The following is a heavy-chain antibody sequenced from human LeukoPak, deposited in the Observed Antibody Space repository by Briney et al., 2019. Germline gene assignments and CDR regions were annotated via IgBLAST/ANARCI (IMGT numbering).Heavy chain of an antibody. CDR1: GYTFTRYA. V-gene: IGHV7-4-1*02. CDR2: VNPNTGNP. CDR3: AIDQPVAGVSNFDS. D-gene: IGHD6-19*01. Sequence: ASVKVSCKASGYTFTRYAMNWLRQAPGQGLEWMGWVNPNTGNPTYAQAFTGRFVFSLDTSVSTAYLQISSLNTEDTAVYYCAIDQPVAGVSNFDSWGQGTLVTVSS. J-gene: IGHJ4*02.